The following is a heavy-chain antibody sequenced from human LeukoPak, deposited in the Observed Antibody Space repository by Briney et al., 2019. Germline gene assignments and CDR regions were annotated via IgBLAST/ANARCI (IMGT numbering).Heavy chain of an antibody. CDR2: ITSSSSTI. CDR3: AREPRGYAFDI. V-gene: IGHV3-48*01. J-gene: IGHJ3*02. Sequence: HPGGSLRLSCAASRFTFSSYSMNWVRQAPGKGLEWVSYITSSSSTIYYADSVKGRFTISRDNAKNSLYLQMNSLRAEDTAVYYCAREPRGYAFDIWGQGTMVTVSS. CDR1: RFTFSSYS.